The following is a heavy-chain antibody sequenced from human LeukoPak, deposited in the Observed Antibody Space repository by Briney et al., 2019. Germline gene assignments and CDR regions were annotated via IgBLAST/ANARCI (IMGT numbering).Heavy chain of an antibody. J-gene: IGHJ4*02. V-gene: IGHV4-34*01. CDR1: GGSFSGYY. Sequence: PSETLSLTCAVYGGSFSGYYWSWIRQPPGKGLEWIGEINHSGSTNYNPSLKSRVTISVDTSKNQFSLKLSSVTAADTAVYYCARGAGYSYGRFDYWGQGTLVTVSS. CDR2: INHSGST. D-gene: IGHD5-18*01. CDR3: ARGAGYSYGRFDY.